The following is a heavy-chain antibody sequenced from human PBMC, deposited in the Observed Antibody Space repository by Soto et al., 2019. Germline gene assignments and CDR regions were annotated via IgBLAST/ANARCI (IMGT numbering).Heavy chain of an antibody. Sequence: ASVKVSCKASGYTFTSYGISWVRQAPGQGLEWMGWISSYSGNTNYAQKVQGRVTLTTDTSTSTTYMELRSLRSDDTAVYYCARGPRYCSTTTCFSGVTWFDPWGQGTLVTVSS. J-gene: IGHJ5*02. V-gene: IGHV1-18*04. CDR2: ISSYSGNT. D-gene: IGHD2-2*01. CDR3: ARGPRYCSTTTCFSGVTWFDP. CDR1: GYTFTSYG.